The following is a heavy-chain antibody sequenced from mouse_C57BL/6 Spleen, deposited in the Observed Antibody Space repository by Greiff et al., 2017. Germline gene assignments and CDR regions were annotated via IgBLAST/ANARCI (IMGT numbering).Heavy chain of an antibody. CDR3: TTPLRRDYVDY. V-gene: IGHV14-1*01. CDR2: IDPDDGDT. Sequence: EVKLQEPGAELVRPGASVKLSCTASGFNIKDYYMHWVKQRPEQGLEWIGRIDPDDGDTEYAPKFQGKATMTADTSSNTAYLQLSSLTSEDTAVYYCTTPLRRDYVDYWGQGTTLTVSS. D-gene: IGHD2-4*01. J-gene: IGHJ2*01. CDR1: GFNIKDYY.